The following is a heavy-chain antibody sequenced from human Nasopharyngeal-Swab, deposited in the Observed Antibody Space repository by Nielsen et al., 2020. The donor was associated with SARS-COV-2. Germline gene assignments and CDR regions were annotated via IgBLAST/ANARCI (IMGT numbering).Heavy chain of an antibody. D-gene: IGHD1-26*01. CDR1: GFTFRSYA. J-gene: IGHJ6*02. V-gene: IGHV3-23*01. Sequence: GESLKISCAASGFTFRSYAISWVRQAPGKGLEWVSVISGSDHTTYYADSVKGRFTISRDNSKNTLYLQMNSLRAEDTAVYYCVGELLPYYGMDVWGQGTTVTVSS. CDR2: ISGSDHTT. CDR3: VGELLPYYGMDV.